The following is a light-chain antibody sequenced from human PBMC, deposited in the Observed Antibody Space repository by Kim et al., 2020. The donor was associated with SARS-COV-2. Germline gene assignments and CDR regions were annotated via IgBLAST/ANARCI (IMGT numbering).Light chain of an antibody. J-gene: IGLJ1*01. Sequence: GQRVTISCSGSSSNIGSNTVNWYQQLPGTAPKLLIYSNNQQPSGVPDRFSGSKSGTSASLAISGLQSEDEADYYCAAWDDSLNGYVFGTGTQLTVL. CDR3: AAWDDSLNGYV. CDR1: SSNIGSNT. V-gene: IGLV1-44*01. CDR2: SNN.